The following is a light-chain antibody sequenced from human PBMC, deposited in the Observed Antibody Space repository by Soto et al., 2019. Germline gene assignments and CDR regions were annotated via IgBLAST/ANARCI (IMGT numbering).Light chain of an antibody. Sequence: IVMTQSPVTLPVSPGERATLSCWASQSISRYLAWYQQKPGKGPRLLIYGASSRATGTPERFSGSGSGTDFTLTINRLEPEDFEVYYCQQYGSSPPTFGQGTKVDIK. V-gene: IGKV3-20*01. CDR2: GAS. CDR3: QQYGSSPPT. J-gene: IGKJ1*01. CDR1: QSISRY.